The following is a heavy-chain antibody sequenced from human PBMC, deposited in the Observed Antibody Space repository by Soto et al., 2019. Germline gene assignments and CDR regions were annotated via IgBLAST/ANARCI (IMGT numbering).Heavy chain of an antibody. V-gene: IGHV4-4*02. J-gene: IGHJ6*02. D-gene: IGHD3-16*01. Sequence: QVQLQESGPGLVKPSETLSLTCAVSGGPITTTTWWAGVRLPPGKGLEWIGELHHDGTTNYNPSLERRITMSLDKSNNHFSLKLTSVTAADTAIYYCATQTISYTWGVWGRGTTVTVSS. CDR2: LHHDGTT. CDR3: ATQTISYTWGV. CDR1: GGPITTTTW.